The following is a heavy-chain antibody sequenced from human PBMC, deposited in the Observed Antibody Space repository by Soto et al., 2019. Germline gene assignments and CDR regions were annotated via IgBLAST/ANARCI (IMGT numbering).Heavy chain of an antibody. Sequence: QVQLVESGGGVVQPGRSLRLSCAASGFTFSSCGMHWVRQAPGKGLEWVAVIWYDGSNKYYADSVKGRFTISRDNSKNTLYLQMNSLRAEDTAVYYCARERFSSGWFYYYYGMDVWGQGTTVTVSS. J-gene: IGHJ6*02. CDR1: GFTFSSCG. CDR3: ARERFSSGWFYYYYGMDV. D-gene: IGHD6-19*01. V-gene: IGHV3-33*01. CDR2: IWYDGSNK.